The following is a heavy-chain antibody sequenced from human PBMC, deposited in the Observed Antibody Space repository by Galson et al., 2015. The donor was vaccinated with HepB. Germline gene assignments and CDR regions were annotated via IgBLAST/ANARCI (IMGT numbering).Heavy chain of an antibody. V-gene: IGHV3-30*18. CDR2: ISYDGSNK. J-gene: IGHJ6*02. CDR1: GFTFSSYG. CDR3: AKDRVWRIAARPEYYYYGMDV. Sequence: LRLSCAASGFTFSSYGMHWVRQAPGKGLEWVAVISYDGSNKYYADSVKGRFTISRDNSKNTLYLQMNSLRAEDTAVYYCAKDRVWRIAARPEYYYYGMDVWGQGTTVTVSS. D-gene: IGHD6-6*01.